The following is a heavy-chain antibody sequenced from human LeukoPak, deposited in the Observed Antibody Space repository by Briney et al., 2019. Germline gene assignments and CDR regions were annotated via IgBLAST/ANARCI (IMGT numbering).Heavy chain of an antibody. CDR2: IFHGGNT. D-gene: IGHD6-13*01. J-gene: IGHJ4*02. Sequence: PSETLSLTCDVSGASISSNNWWSWVRQPPGKGQEWIGEIFHGGNTNYNPSLKSRVTISVDKSNNQFSLKLSSVTAADTAVYYCARNKESNSWYPVFDYWGQGTLVTVSS. CDR3: ARNKESNSWYPVFDY. V-gene: IGHV4-4*02. CDR1: GASISSNNW.